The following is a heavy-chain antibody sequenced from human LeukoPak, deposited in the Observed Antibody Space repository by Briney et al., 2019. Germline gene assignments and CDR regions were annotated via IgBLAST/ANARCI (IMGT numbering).Heavy chain of an antibody. CDR2: ISSTGDTT. Sequence: QPGGSLRLSCTASGFTFSDFAMNWVRQAPGRGLERVSIISSTGDTTYYADSVKGRLTTSRDNSKNTSYLQINSLRAEDTAIYYCAKDADGDYMDFLPQYYGLDAWGPGTTVIVSS. CDR3: AKDADGDYMDFLPQYYGLDA. CDR1: GFTFSDFA. D-gene: IGHD4-17*01. V-gene: IGHV3-23*01. J-gene: IGHJ6*02.